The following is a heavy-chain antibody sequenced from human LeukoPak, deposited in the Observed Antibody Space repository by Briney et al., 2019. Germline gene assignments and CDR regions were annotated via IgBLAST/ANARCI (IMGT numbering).Heavy chain of an antibody. CDR2: IIPILGIA. CDR3: ARDAHHYYDSSCYYSDY. CDR1: GGTFSSYA. V-gene: IGHV1-69*04. J-gene: IGHJ4*02. D-gene: IGHD3-22*01. Sequence: ASVTVSFKASGGTFSSYAISWVRQAPGQGLEWKGRIIPILGIANYAQKFQGRVTITADKSTSTAYMELSSLRSEDTAVYYCARDAHHYYDSSCYYSDYWGQGTLVTVSS.